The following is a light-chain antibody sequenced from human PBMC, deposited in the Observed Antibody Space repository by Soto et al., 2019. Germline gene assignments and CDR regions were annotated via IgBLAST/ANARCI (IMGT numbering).Light chain of an antibody. Sequence: EIVMTQSPATLSVSPGERATLFCRASQTVSSIFLAWYQQKPGQAPRLLIHGASTRATGIPARFSGSGSGTESTLTISSLQSEDFAVYYCQQYSAWPLTFGGGTKVEIK. CDR1: QTVSSI. CDR3: QQYSAWPLT. V-gene: IGKV3-15*01. J-gene: IGKJ4*01. CDR2: GAS.